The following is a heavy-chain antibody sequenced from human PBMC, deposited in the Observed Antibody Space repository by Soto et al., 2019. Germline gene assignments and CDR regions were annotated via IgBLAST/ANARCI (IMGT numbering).Heavy chain of an antibody. CDR3: AAVRPVGDPAFDY. Sequence: ASVKVSCKASGYKFSSYALSWVRQAPGQGLEWLGWISVDSGNTKYVQSLQDRVSMTTDTSTSTAYMELTSLRSEDTAVYYCAAVRPVGDPAFDYRAQRTPVTVSS. CDR2: ISVDSGNT. V-gene: IGHV1-18*01. J-gene: IGHJ4*02. CDR1: GYKFSSYA. D-gene: IGHD6-6*01.